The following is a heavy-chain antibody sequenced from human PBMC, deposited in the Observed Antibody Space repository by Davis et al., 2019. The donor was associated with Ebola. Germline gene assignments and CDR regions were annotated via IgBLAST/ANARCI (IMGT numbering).Heavy chain of an antibody. CDR3: AREWAKTAAGDY. V-gene: IGHV3-33*08. Sequence: GGSLRLSCAASGFTFSSYWMHWVRQAPGKGLEWVAVIWSDGGNKYYADSVKGRFTISRDNSKNTVYLQMNSLRVEDTAAYYCAREWAKTAAGDYWGQGTLVTVSS. CDR2: IWSDGGNK. J-gene: IGHJ4*02. CDR1: GFTFSSYW. D-gene: IGHD6-13*01.